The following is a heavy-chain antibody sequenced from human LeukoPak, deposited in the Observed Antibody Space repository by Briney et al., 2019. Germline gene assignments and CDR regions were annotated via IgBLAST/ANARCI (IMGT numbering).Heavy chain of an antibody. V-gene: IGHV5-51*01. CDR3: ARLEAAAGYNWFDP. D-gene: IGHD6-13*01. J-gene: IGHJ5*02. Sequence: GESLKISCKGSGYSFTNYWIGWVRQTPGKGLEWMGIIYPGDSATRYSPSFQGQVTISADKSISTAYLHWSSLKASDTAMYYCARLEAAAGYNWFDPWGQGTLVTVSS. CDR2: IYPGDSAT. CDR1: GYSFTNYW.